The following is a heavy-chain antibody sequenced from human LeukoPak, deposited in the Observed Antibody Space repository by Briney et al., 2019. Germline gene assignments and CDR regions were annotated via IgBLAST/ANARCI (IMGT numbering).Heavy chain of an antibody. Sequence: SETLSLTCSVSGDSFSSSSYYWGWIRQPPGKGPEWIGCIYYNGNTYYNPSLKSRVTISRDTSKNQFSLKVNSVTAADTAVYYCTRVKKVDTSIDYWGPGTLVTVSS. CDR2: IYYNGNT. CDR1: GDSFSSSSYY. CDR3: TRVKKVDTSIDY. J-gene: IGHJ4*02. V-gene: IGHV4-39*01. D-gene: IGHD5-18*01.